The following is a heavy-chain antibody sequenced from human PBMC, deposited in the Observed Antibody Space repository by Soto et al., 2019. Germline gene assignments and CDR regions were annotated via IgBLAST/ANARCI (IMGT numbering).Heavy chain of an antibody. D-gene: IGHD6-13*01. J-gene: IGHJ4*02. CDR1: GGSLGSSSYY. CDR2: IYYSGDT. V-gene: IGHV4-39*01. Sequence: SETLSLTCTVSGGSLGSSSYYWGWIRQSPGKGLEWIGNIYYSGDTFYNPSLKSRVTISVDTSKNQFYLHLSSVTAADTAIFYCASIAAPGTTHFDFWGQGTLVTVSS. CDR3: ASIAAPGTTHFDF.